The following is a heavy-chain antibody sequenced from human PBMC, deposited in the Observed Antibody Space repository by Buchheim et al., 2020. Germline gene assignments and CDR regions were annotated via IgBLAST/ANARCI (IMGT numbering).Heavy chain of an antibody. V-gene: IGHV3-73*02. CDR2: IRGEANSYAT. D-gene: IGHD1-7*01. CDR1: GSTFSGSD. J-gene: IGHJ4*02. CDR3: METGTSSDS. Sequence: EVQLVESGGGLVQPGGSLTLSCVASGSTFSGSDIHWVRQASGKRLEWVGLIRGEANSYATIYGASMKGRITISRDNSKNTAYLQMNSLKTEDTAVYYCMETGTSSDSWGQGTL.